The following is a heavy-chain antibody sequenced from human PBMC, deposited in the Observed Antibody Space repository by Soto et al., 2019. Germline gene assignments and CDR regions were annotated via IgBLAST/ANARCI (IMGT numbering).Heavy chain of an antibody. Sequence: VGSLRLSCAASGFTVSSNYMSWVRQAPGKGLEWVSVIYSGGSTYYADSVKGRFTISRDNSKNTLYLQMNSLRAEDTAVYYCARDGCSSTSCYFDYWGQGTLVTVSS. CDR2: IYSGGST. V-gene: IGHV3-53*01. CDR1: GFTVSSNY. J-gene: IGHJ4*02. D-gene: IGHD2-2*01. CDR3: ARDGCSSTSCYFDY.